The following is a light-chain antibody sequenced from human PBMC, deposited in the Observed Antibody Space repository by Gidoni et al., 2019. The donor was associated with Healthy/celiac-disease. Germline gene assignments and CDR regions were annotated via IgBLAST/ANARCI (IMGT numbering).Light chain of an antibody. Sequence: DLVITPSPDSLAVSLGERATINCKSSQSVLYSSNNKNYLAWYQQKPGQPPKLLIYWASTRESGVPDRFSGSGSGTDFTLTISSLQAEDVAVYYCQQDYSTPWTFGQGTKVEIK. CDR1: QSVLYSSNNKNY. J-gene: IGKJ1*01. CDR2: WAS. CDR3: QQDYSTPWT. V-gene: IGKV4-1*01.